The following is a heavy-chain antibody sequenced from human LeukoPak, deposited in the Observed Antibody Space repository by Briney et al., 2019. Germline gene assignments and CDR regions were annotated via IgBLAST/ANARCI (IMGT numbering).Heavy chain of an antibody. Sequence: PGGFLRISCAASGFTVSSNYMCWVRQAPGKVLEWGSVIYSGGSTYYADSVKGRFTISRDNSKNTLYLQMNSLRAEDTAVYYCARDTTTTGFSWELDYWGQGTLVTVSS. D-gene: IGHD1-1*01. CDR1: GFTVSSNY. V-gene: IGHV3-53*01. CDR2: IYSGGST. J-gene: IGHJ4*02. CDR3: ARDTTTTGFSWELDY.